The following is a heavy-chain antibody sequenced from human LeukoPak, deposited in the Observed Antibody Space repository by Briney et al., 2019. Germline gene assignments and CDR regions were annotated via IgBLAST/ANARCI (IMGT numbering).Heavy chain of an antibody. CDR1: GYTFTRYG. Sequence: ASVNVSCKASGYTFTRYGIGWVRQAPGQGFEWMGWISAYNGNTNYAQKLQGRVTMTTDTSTSTAYMELRSPRSDDTAVYYCARTFIRLAAASYVDYWGQGTLVTVSS. CDR3: ARTFIRLAAASYVDY. J-gene: IGHJ4*02. V-gene: IGHV1-18*01. D-gene: IGHD6-13*01. CDR2: ISAYNGNT.